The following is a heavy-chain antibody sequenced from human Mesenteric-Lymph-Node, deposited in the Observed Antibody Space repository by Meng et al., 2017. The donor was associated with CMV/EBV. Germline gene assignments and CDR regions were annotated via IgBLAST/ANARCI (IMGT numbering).Heavy chain of an antibody. CDR2: ISWNGGGR. CDR1: GFTFDDYD. J-gene: IGHJ4*02. V-gene: IGHV3-20*04. CDR3: ARRGGSHYALDY. Sequence: LSLTCAASGFTFDDYDMTWVRQAPGKGLEWVSTISWNGGGRGYAASVKGRFSISRDNARNSLHLQMNSLRAEDTALYYCARRGGSHYALDYWGQGTLVTVSS. D-gene: IGHD1-26*01.